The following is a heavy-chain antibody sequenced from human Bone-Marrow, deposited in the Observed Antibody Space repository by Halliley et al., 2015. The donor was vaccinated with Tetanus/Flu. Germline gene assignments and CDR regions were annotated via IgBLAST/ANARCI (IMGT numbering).Heavy chain of an antibody. D-gene: IGHD6-13*01. CDR3: ARTSSSWTSDPFTH. J-gene: IGHJ4*02. Sequence: WVGYIYYSGSSRYNPSLQNRVSMSVDTSKNQFSLKLNSVTAADTAVYYCARTSSSWTSDPFTHWGQGTLVTVSS. CDR2: IYYSGSS. V-gene: IGHV4-59*01.